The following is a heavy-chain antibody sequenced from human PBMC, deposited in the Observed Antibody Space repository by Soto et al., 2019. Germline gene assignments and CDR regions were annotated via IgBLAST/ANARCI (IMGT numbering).Heavy chain of an antibody. D-gene: IGHD3-10*01. Sequence: PSETLSLTCTFSGCSISSYYWSWIRQPTGKGLEWLGYIYYSGSTNYNPSLKSRVTISVDTSKNQFSLKLSSLTAADTAVYYCGRNYGPGYTFDYWGQGTLVTVSS. CDR1: GCSISSYY. CDR2: IYYSGST. V-gene: IGHV4-59*08. CDR3: GRNYGPGYTFDY. J-gene: IGHJ4*02.